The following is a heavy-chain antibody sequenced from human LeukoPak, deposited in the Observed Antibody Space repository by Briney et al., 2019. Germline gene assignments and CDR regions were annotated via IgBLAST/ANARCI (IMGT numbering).Heavy chain of an antibody. J-gene: IGHJ4*02. CDR3: ARDNRGIAVAYDY. CDR2: ISSSGGTI. Sequence: GGSLRLSCAASGFTFSSYEMNWVRQAPGKGLESVSYISSSGGTIYYADSVKGRFTISRDNAKNSLYLEMNSLRAEDTAVYYCARDNRGIAVAYDYWGQGTLVTVSS. D-gene: IGHD6-19*01. CDR1: GFTFSSYE. V-gene: IGHV3-48*03.